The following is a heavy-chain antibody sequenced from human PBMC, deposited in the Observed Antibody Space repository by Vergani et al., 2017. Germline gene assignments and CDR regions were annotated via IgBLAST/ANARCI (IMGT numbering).Heavy chain of an antibody. CDR1: GFTFDDYA. Sequence: EVQLVESGGGLVQPGRSLRLSCAASGFTFDDYAMHWVRQAPGKGLEWVSGISWNSGSIGYADSVKGRFTISRDNAKNFLYLQMNSLRAEDTALYYCAKDKRGSPPSYYFDYWGQGTLVTVSS. CDR2: ISWNSGSI. J-gene: IGHJ4*02. D-gene: IGHD3-10*01. CDR3: AKDKRGSPPSYYFDY. V-gene: IGHV3-9*01.